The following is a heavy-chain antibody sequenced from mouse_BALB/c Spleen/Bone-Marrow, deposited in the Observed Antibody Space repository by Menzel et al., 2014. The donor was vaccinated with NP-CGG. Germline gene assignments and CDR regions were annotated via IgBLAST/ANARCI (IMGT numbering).Heavy chain of an antibody. CDR1: GYTFTSYY. J-gene: IGHJ2*01. CDR3: TRGRTWGFDY. Sequence: VKLMESGAELVKPGASVKLSCKASGYTFTSYYMYWVKQRPGQGLEWIGEINPSNGGTNFNEKFKSRATLTVDKSSSTAYMQLSSLTSEDSAVYYCTRGRTWGFDYWGQGTPLTVSS. CDR2: INPSNGGT. D-gene: IGHD4-1*01. V-gene: IGHV1S81*02.